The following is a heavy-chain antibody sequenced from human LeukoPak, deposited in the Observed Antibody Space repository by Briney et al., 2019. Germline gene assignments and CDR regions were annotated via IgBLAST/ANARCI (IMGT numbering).Heavy chain of an antibody. Sequence: GGSLRLSCGASGFTFNATTMNWVSQVQGRGREWASSMSSSRDYVFYADSVKGRFTIFRDNANQSLDLEMSSLRGEDTAIYYCARGLVGAAFDYWGRGTLVTVSS. CDR3: ARGLVGAAFDY. D-gene: IGHD1-26*01. CDR1: GFTFNATT. V-gene: IGHV3-21*01. J-gene: IGHJ4*02. CDR2: MSSSRDYV.